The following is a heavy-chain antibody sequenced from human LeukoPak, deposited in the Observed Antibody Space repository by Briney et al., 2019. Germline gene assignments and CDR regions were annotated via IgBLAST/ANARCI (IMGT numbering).Heavy chain of an antibody. CDR1: GFTFSSYA. V-gene: IGHV3-23*01. CDR3: AKGYEYCDDSSGYGL. Sequence: GESLRLSCAASGFTFSSYAMSWVRQAPGKGLEWVSAINSSGGSTYYAASVKRRFTISRDNSKNTLYLQMHSLRAEDTAVYYCAKGYEYCDDSSGYGLWGQGTLVTVSS. CDR2: INSSGGST. J-gene: IGHJ4*02. D-gene: IGHD3-22*01.